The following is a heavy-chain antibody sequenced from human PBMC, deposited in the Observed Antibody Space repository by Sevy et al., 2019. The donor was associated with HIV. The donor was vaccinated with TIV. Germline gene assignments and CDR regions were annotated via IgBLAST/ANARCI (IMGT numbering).Heavy chain of an antibody. J-gene: IGHJ4*02. Sequence: SETLSLTCAVYSGSFSCYYWSWIRQPPGKGLEWIGEINHSGSTNYNPSLKNRVTISVDTSKNQFSLKLTSVTAADTAVYYCARGKPVIVRGVSQVGGYYYFDYWGQGTLVTVSS. V-gene: IGHV4-34*01. CDR2: INHSGST. CDR3: ARGKPVIVRGVSQVGGYYYFDY. D-gene: IGHD3-10*01. CDR1: SGSFSCYY.